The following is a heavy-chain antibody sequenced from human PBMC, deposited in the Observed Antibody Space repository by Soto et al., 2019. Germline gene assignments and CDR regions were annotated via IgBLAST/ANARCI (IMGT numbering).Heavy chain of an antibody. V-gene: IGHV3-9*01. CDR2: ISWNSGSI. D-gene: IGHD3-10*01. CDR1: GFTFDDYA. CDR3: AKDIGTSMVRIVY. Sequence: EVQLVESGGGLVQPGRSLRLSCAASGFTFDDYAMHWVRQGPGKGLEWVSGISWNSGSIGYADSVKGRFTISRDNAKNSLYLQMNSLRAEDTALYYCAKDIGTSMVRIVYWGQGTLVTVSS. J-gene: IGHJ4*02.